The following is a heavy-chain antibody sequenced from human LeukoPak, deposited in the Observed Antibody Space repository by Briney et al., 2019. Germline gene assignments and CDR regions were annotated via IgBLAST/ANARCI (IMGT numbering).Heavy chain of an antibody. CDR3: ARGQTEGGPITIFGVVIMRYYYYYGMDV. Sequence: PGGSLRLSCAASGFTFSSYAMHWVRQAPGKGLEWVALISYDGSNKYYADSVKGRFTISRDNAKNSLYLQMNSLRAEDTAVYYCARGQTEGGPITIFGVVIMRYYYYYGMDVWGQGTTVTVSS. J-gene: IGHJ6*02. D-gene: IGHD3-3*01. V-gene: IGHV3-30-3*01. CDR2: ISYDGSNK. CDR1: GFTFSSYA.